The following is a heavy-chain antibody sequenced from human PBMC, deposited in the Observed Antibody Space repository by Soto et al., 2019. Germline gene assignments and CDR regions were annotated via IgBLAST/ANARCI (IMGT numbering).Heavy chain of an antibody. CDR1: GFNFIGHS. CDR3: ARDQTYLRHGYSDY. V-gene: IGHV3-21*01. Sequence: EVQLVESGGGLVKPGGSLRLSCAASGFNFIGHSMNWFRQAPGKGLEWISSIGDSSNFIYYAASVRGRFTISRDNADNALYLQMDSLRAEDTGIYYCARDQTYLRHGYSDYWGQGALVTVSS. D-gene: IGHD5-18*01. CDR2: IGDSSNFI. J-gene: IGHJ4*02.